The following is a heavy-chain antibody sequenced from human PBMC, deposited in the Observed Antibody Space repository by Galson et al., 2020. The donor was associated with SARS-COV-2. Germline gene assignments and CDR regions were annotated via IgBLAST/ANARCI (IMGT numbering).Heavy chain of an antibody. CDR3: ARHGVADTLGIAY. V-gene: IGHV5-51*01. Sequence: ESLKISCEASGFPFKNFWIGWVRQTPGRGLEWVGIIYPGDPETRYSPSFQGRVIISADTSNSTAYLQRSSLTASDTAIYYCARHGVADTLGIAYWSEGTQVTSSP. J-gene: IGHJ4*02. D-gene: IGHD6-19*01. CDR2: IYPGDPET. CDR1: GFPFKNFW.